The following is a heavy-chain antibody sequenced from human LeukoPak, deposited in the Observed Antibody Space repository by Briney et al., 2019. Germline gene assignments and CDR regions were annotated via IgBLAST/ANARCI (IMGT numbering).Heavy chain of an antibody. D-gene: IGHD3-22*01. CDR2: INWNGGST. CDR1: GFTFDDYG. V-gene: IGHV3-20*04. Sequence: PGGSLRLSCTASGFTFDDYGMSWVRQAPGKGLEWVSGINWNGGSTGYADSVKGRFTISRDNAKNSLYLQLNSLRGEDTALYYCARDVRDYYNIRGFDYWGQGTLVTVSS. J-gene: IGHJ4*02. CDR3: ARDVRDYYNIRGFDY.